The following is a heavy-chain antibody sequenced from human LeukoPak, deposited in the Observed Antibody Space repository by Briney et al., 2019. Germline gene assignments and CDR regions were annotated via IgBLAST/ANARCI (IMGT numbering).Heavy chain of an antibody. CDR2: ISSSSSYI. V-gene: IGHV3-21*01. Sequence: PGRSLRLSCAASGFTFSSYSMNWVRQAPGKGLEWVSSISSSSSYIYYADSVKGRFTISRDNAKNSLYLQMNSLRAEDTAVYYCARDALESNVWGSYRYNWFDPWGQGTLVTVSS. CDR3: ARDALESNVWGSYRYNWFDP. D-gene: IGHD3-16*02. J-gene: IGHJ5*02. CDR1: GFTFSSYS.